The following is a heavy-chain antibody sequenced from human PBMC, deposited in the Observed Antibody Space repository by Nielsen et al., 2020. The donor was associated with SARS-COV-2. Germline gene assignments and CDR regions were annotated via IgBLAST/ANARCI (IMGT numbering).Heavy chain of an antibody. CDR3: MGSPNYGDYFRHDAFDI. CDR1: GFTFSSYS. CDR2: ISSSSSYI. J-gene: IGHJ3*02. V-gene: IGHV3-21*03. Sequence: GESLKISCAASGFTFSSYSMNWVRQAPGKGLEWVSSISSSSSYIYYADSVKGRFTISRDNAKNSLYLQMNSLRAEDTAVYYCMGSPNYGDYFRHDAFDIWGQGTMVTVSS. D-gene: IGHD4-17*01.